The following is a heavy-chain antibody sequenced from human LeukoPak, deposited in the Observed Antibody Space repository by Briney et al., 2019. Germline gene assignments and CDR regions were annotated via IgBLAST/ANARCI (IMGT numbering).Heavy chain of an antibody. CDR3: ARHEYSGSYYGLSWFDP. V-gene: IGHV4-39*01. Sequence: SETLSLTCTVSGGSISSSGYYWGWIRQPPRKGLEWIASIYYSGSTYYNPSLKSRVTISVDTSKNQLSLKLSSLTAADTAVYYCARHEYSGSYYGLSWFDPWGQGTLVTVSS. D-gene: IGHD1-26*01. CDR1: GGSISSSGYY. CDR2: IYYSGST. J-gene: IGHJ5*02.